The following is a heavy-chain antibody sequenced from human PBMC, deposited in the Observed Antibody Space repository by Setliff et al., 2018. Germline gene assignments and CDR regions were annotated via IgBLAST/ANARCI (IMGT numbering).Heavy chain of an antibody. CDR3: AREVGTSTSSDAFDV. J-gene: IGHJ3*01. Sequence: KTSETLSLPCTVSGDSISSGDYFWSWIRQPPGKGLEWIAYIYHSGSAYYNPSLKSRVTMSVDTSKNQFSLHLTSVTAADTAVYYCAREVGTSTSSDAFDVWGQGMMVTVSS. CDR2: IYHSGSA. D-gene: IGHD1-26*01. V-gene: IGHV4-30-4*08. CDR1: GDSISSGDYF.